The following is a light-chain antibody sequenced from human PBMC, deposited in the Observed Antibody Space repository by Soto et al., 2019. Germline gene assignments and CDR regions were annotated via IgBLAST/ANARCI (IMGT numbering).Light chain of an antibody. J-gene: IGLJ1*01. CDR3: SSYTGYWGV. CDR1: ISDVGGYDF. Sequence: QSALTQPASVSGSHGQAITISCTGTISDVGGYDFVSWYQHHPGKAPKLIIYEVRTLPSGVSDRFSGSKSGNTASLTISGRKAEDEADYYCSSYTGYWGVFGTGTKVTVL. CDR2: EVR. V-gene: IGLV2-14*01.